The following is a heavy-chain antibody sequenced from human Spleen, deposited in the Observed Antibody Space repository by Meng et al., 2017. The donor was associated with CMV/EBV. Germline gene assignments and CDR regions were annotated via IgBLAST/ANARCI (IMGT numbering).Heavy chain of an antibody. V-gene: IGHV1-2*02. CDR2: MNTNSGGT. Sequence: KASGYTFNTYYMHWVRQAPGQGLEWMGLMNTNSGGTHYTQKFQGRVTMTRDTSINTVFLELTSLTSDDTAVYYCARKAGANGRGFDYWGQGTLVTVSS. D-gene: IGHD1-26*01. CDR3: ARKAGANGRGFDY. CDR1: GYTFNTYY. J-gene: IGHJ4*02.